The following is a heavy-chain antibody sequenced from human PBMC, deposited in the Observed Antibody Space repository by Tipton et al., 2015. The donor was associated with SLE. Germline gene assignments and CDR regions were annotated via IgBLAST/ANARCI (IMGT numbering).Heavy chain of an antibody. Sequence: TLSLTCTVSGGSISSSSYYWGWIRQPPGKGLEWIGSIYYSGSTYYNPSLKSRVTISVDTSKNQFSLKLSSVTAADTAVYYCAREGTGGWFDPWGQGTLVTVSS. V-gene: IGHV4-39*07. CDR2: IYYSGST. CDR1: GGSISSSSYY. CDR3: AREGTGGWFDP. D-gene: IGHD3-10*01. J-gene: IGHJ5*02.